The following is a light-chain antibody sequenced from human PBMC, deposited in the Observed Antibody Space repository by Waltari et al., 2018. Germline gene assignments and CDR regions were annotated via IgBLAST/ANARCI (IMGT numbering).Light chain of an antibody. CDR1: QSVSNNY. Sequence: EVVLTQSPGTLSLSPGERATLSCRASQSVSNNYLAWYQQKPARAPRLLIYGASSRAAGIPDRFSGGGSGTDFTLTISRLEPEDFAVYYCQEHGTSPYTFGQGTKQEIK. CDR3: QEHGTSPYT. J-gene: IGKJ2*01. V-gene: IGKV3-20*01. CDR2: GAS.